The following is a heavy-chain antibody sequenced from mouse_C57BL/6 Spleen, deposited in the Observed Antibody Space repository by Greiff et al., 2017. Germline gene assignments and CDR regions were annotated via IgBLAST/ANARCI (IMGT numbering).Heavy chain of an antibody. CDR2: INPSNGGT. Sequence: VQLQQPGTELVKPGASVKLSCKASGYTFTSYWMHWVKQRPGQGLEWIGNINPSNGGTNYNEKFQSKATLTVDKSSSTAYMQLSRLTSDDSAVYYCARMGRPWWYFDVWGTGTTVTVSS. CDR1: GYTFTSYW. V-gene: IGHV1-53*01. J-gene: IGHJ1*03. CDR3: ARMGRPWWYFDV.